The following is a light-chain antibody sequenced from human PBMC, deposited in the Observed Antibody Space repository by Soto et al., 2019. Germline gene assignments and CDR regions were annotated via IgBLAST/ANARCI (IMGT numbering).Light chain of an antibody. CDR2: RNN. V-gene: IGLV1-47*01. J-gene: IGLJ1*01. Sequence: QSVLTQPPSASGTPGQMVPISCSGSTSNIGNHYVFWYQHLPGTAPKLLIFRNNQRPSGVPDRFSGSGSGTSASLAISGLRSEDEADYYCATWDDTLRGYVFGTGTKVTVL. CDR3: ATWDDTLRGYV. CDR1: TSNIGNHY.